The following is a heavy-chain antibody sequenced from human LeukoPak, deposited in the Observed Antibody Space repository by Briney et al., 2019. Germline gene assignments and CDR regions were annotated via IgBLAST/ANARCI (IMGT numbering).Heavy chain of an antibody. Sequence: AGGSLRLSCATSGLTFASAWLTWVRQAPGKGLEWVGRIKSKSVGETTDYAAPVKGRFTISRDDSENTLYLQMNSLKTEDTAVYYCTTHSGNDLRSWGQGTLVTVSS. CDR3: TTHSGNDLRS. D-gene: IGHD5-12*01. CDR1: GLTFASAW. J-gene: IGHJ5*02. V-gene: IGHV3-15*01. CDR2: IKSKSVGETT.